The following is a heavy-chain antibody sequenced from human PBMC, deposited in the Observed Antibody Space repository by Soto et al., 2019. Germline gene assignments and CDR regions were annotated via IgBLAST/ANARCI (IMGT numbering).Heavy chain of an antibody. V-gene: IGHV5-51*01. CDR3: ARHPKYSSGSSWFDP. CDR1: GYIFTNYW. Sequence: GESLKISCKGSGYIFTNYWIVWVRQMPGKGLEWMGSIFLGDSGTTYSPSFQGQVTVSADKSINTAYLQWSSLKASDTAMYYCARHPKYSSGSSWFDPWGQGTLVTVS. CDR2: IFLGDSGT. D-gene: IGHD6-19*01. J-gene: IGHJ5*02.